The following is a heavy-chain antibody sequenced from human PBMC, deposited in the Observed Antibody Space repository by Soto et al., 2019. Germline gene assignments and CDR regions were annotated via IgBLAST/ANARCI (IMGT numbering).Heavy chain of an antibody. V-gene: IGHV4-30-4*01. Sequence: QVQLQESGPGLVRPSQTLSLTCTVSGGSISTDHYHWTWIRQTPGKGLEWIGYIHYSVSIHFNPSPQSLVSMSVATSKNLFALKLSSVTAADTAVYFCAREDDGGDRDYYGLDVWGQGTTVTVSS. CDR1: GGSISTDHYH. D-gene: IGHD2-21*02. CDR3: AREDDGGDRDYYGLDV. CDR2: IHYSVSI. J-gene: IGHJ6*02.